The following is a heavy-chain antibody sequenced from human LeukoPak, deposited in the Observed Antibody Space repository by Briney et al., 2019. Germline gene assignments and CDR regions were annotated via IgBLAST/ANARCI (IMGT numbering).Heavy chain of an antibody. CDR3: GRDGFINDY. D-gene: IGHD3-10*01. J-gene: IGHJ4*02. CDR2: IRSGGTVT. V-gene: IGHV3-11*04. Sequence: GGSLRLSCAASGFTFRDYYMTWIRQAPGKGLEWISYIRSGGTVTYYADSVKGRFTVSRDDAKNSLYLQMNSLRVEDTAVYYCGRDGFINDYWGQGTLVTVSS. CDR1: GFTFRDYY.